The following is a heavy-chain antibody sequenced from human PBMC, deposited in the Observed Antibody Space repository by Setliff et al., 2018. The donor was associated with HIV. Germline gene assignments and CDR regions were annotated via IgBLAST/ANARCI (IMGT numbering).Heavy chain of an antibody. CDR3: ARRYCSGGRCYLAFDY. V-gene: IGHV1-46*01. CDR1: GYTFSSYY. D-gene: IGHD2-15*01. Sequence: ASVKVSCKASGYTFSSYYMHWVRQAPGQGLEWMGIINPSGASRSFAQKFQGRVTMTGDTSTNTVYMELSNLRSEDTAVYYCARRYCSGGRCYLAFDYWGTGTLVTV. CDR2: INPSGASR. J-gene: IGHJ4*02.